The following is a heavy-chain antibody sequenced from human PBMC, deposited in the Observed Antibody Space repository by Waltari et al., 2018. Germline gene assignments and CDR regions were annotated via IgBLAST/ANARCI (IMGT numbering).Heavy chain of an antibody. CDR1: GINFSNYW. CDR3: AINQY. V-gene: IGHV3-7*01. J-gene: IGHJ4*02. CDR2: IEPDGSEK. Sequence: EVQLVESGGGLVQPGGALRLSCVVSGINFSNYWMNWVRQAPGKGREWVANIEPDGSEKYYVDSVKGRLTISRDNAKNSLFLQMNSLSVDDTGVYYCAINQYWGQGTLVTVSS.